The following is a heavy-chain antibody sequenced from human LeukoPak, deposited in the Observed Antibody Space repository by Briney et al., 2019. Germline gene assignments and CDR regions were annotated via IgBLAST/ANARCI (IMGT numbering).Heavy chain of an antibody. Sequence: PETLSLTCTVSGGSISSSSYYWGWIRQPPGEGLEWIGSIYYSGSTYYNPSLKSRVTISVDTSKNQFSLKLSSVTAADTAVYYCARHIYVWGSYPDYWGQGTLVTVSS. CDR1: GGSISSSSYY. CDR3: ARHIYVWGSYPDY. V-gene: IGHV4-39*01. CDR2: IYYSGST. D-gene: IGHD3-16*02. J-gene: IGHJ4*02.